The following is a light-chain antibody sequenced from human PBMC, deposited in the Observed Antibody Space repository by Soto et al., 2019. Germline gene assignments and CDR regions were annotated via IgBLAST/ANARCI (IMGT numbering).Light chain of an antibody. V-gene: IGKV1-9*01. CDR3: QQLYTLPFT. J-gene: IGKJ5*01. CDR2: EAS. CDR1: HDISTF. Sequence: DIQLTQSPSLLSASIGDRVTITCRASHDISTFLAWYQQKPGKAPQLLIYEASTLQSWVPSRFSGSGSGTEFTLTISGLLPADFAAYHCQQLYTLPFTFGQGTRL.